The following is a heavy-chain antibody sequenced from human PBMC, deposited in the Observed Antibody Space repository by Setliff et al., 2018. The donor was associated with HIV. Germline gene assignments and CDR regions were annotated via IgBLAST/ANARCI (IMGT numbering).Heavy chain of an antibody. CDR2: IDPSDSYT. D-gene: IGHD2-15*01. CDR1: GYSFTSYW. V-gene: IGHV5-10-1*01. CDR3: AATRGYCSGGSCYSPPYMDV. J-gene: IGHJ6*03. Sequence: PGESLKISCKGSGYSFTSYWINWVRQMPGKGLEWMGRIDPSDSYTNYSPSFQGHVTISADKSISTAYLQWSSLKASDTAMYYCAATRGYCSGGSCYSPPYMDVWGKGTTVTVSS.